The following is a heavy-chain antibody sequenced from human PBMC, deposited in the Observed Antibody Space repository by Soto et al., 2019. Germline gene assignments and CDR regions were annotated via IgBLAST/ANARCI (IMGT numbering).Heavy chain of an antibody. CDR2: ISGSGGST. D-gene: IGHD3-9*01. J-gene: IGHJ6*03. Sequence: GGSLRLSCAASGFTFSSYAMSWVRQAPGKGLEWVSAISGSGGSTYHADSVKGRFTISRDNSKNTLYLQMNSLRAEDTAVYYCAKDFYDILTPHYYYYYYMDVWGKGTTVTVSS. V-gene: IGHV3-23*01. CDR3: AKDFYDILTPHYYYYYYMDV. CDR1: GFTFSSYA.